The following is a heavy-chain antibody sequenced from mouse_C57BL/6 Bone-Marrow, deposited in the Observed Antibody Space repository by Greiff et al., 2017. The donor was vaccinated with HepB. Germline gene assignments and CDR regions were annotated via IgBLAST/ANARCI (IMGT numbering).Heavy chain of an antibody. J-gene: IGHJ3*01. CDR2: INPNNGGT. CDR1: GYTFTDYY. Sequence: VQLQQSGPELVKPGASVKISCKASGYTFTDYYMNWVKQSHGKSLEWIGDINPNNGGTSYNQKFKGKATLTVDKSSSTAYMELRSLTSEDSAVYYCARSRGYDRVFANWGQGTLVTVSA. D-gene: IGHD2-2*01. V-gene: IGHV1-26*01. CDR3: ARSRGYDRVFAN.